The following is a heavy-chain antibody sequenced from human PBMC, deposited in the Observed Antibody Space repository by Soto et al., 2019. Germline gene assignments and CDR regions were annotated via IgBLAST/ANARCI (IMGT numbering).Heavy chain of an antibody. CDR1: GFTFSSYA. V-gene: IGHV3-30-3*01. D-gene: IGHD1-26*01. CDR3: ARTLEWELAKDYYYGMDV. CDR2: ISYDGSNK. Sequence: QVQLVESGGGVVQPGRSLRLSCAASGFTFSSYAMHWVRQAPGKGLEWVAVISYDGSNKYYADSVKGRFTISRDNSKNTLYLQMNSLRAEDTAVYYCARTLEWELAKDYYYGMDVWGQGTTVTVSS. J-gene: IGHJ6*02.